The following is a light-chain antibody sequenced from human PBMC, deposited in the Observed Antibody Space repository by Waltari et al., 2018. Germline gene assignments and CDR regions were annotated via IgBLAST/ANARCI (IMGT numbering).Light chain of an antibody. Sequence: QSALTQPASVSGSPGQSITIPCTGTSSDIGAYNYISWYQQHPGKATKLLIYDVSNLPSGVSSRFSGAKSGNTASLTISGLQAEDEADYYCCSYRTINALDVFGGGTKVTVL. CDR2: DVS. V-gene: IGLV2-14*03. CDR1: SSDIGAYNY. J-gene: IGLJ6*01. CDR3: CSYRTINALDV.